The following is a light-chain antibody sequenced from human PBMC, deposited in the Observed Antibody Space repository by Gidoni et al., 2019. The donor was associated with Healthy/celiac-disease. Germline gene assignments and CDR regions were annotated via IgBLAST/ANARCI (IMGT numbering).Light chain of an antibody. CDR3: QQYGSSPLVT. V-gene: IGKV3-20*01. Sequence: EIVLTQSPGTLSLSPGERATLSCRASQSVSSSYLAWYQQKPGQAPRLLIYGASSRATGISDRFSGSGSGTDFTLTISRLEPEDFAVYYCQQYGSSPLVTFGGXTKVEIK. J-gene: IGKJ4*01. CDR2: GAS. CDR1: QSVSSSY.